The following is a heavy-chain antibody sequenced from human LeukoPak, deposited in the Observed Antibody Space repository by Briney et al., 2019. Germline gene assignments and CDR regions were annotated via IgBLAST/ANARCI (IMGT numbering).Heavy chain of an antibody. V-gene: IGHV3-21*01. J-gene: IGHJ4*02. D-gene: IGHD1-26*01. CDR2: ISTSSSYI. CDR3: ARDLLGWELHYFDY. Sequence: GGSLRLSCAASGFTFSRYWMSWVRQAPGKGLEWVSSISTSSSYIYYADSVKGRFTISRDNAKNSLYLQMNSLRAEDTAVYYCARDLLGWELHYFDYWGQGTLVTVSS. CDR1: GFTFSRYW.